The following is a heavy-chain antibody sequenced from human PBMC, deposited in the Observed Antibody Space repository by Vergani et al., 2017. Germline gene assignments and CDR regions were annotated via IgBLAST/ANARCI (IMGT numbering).Heavy chain of an antibody. D-gene: IGHD2-21*01. J-gene: IGHJ2*01. Sequence: QVQLQESGPGLLKPSQTLSLTCTVSGESIRSGSHYWTWIRQSAGKRLEWIGDILGSGTANYNPSFQGRVSMSVATSKNQFSLTLSSVNATDTAVYYCARSQGDYWYFDLWGPGSLVTVSS. V-gene: IGHV4-61*02. CDR2: ILGSGTA. CDR3: ARSQGDYWYFDL. CDR1: GESIRSGSHY.